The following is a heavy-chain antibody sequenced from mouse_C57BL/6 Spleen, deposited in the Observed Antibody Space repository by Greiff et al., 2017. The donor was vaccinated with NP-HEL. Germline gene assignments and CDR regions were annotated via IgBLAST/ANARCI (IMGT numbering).Heavy chain of an antibody. CDR3: ARGSYDYDWYFDV. Sequence: EVMLVESGGGLVQSGRSLRLSCATSGFTFSDFYMEWVRQAPGKGLEWIAASRNKANDYTTEYSASVKGRFIVSRDTSQSILYLQMNALRAEDTAIYYCARGSYDYDWYFDVWGTGTTVTVSS. V-gene: IGHV7-1*01. CDR2: SRNKANDYTT. CDR1: GFTFSDFY. J-gene: IGHJ1*03. D-gene: IGHD2-4*01.